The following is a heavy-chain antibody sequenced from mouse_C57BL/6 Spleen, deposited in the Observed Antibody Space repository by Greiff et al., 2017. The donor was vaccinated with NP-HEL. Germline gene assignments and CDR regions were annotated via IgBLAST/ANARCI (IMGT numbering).Heavy chain of an antibody. Sequence: QVQLQQSGAELVKPGASVKISCKASGYAFSSYWMNWVKQRPGKGLEWIGQIYPGDGDTTYNGKFKGKATLTADKSSSTAYMQLSSLTSEDSAVYFCARSGSGNAMDYWGQGTSVTVSS. CDR1: GYAFSSYW. CDR2: IYPGDGDT. CDR3: ARSGSGNAMDY. D-gene: IGHD3-1*01. V-gene: IGHV1-80*01. J-gene: IGHJ4*01.